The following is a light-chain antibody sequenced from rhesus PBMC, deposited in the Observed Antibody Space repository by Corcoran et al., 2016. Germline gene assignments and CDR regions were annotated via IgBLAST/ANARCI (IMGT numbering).Light chain of an antibody. CDR2: EVS. CDR1: SSDVGGYNY. Sequence: QSAPTQPPSVSGSPGQSVTISCTGTSSDVGGYNYVSWYQQHPGKAPKLMIYEVSKRPSGVSDRFSGSKSGNTASPTISGLQAEDEADYYCCSYTTSSTYIFGAGTRLTVL. J-gene: IGLJ1*01. CDR3: CSYTTSSTYI. V-gene: IGLV2S7*01.